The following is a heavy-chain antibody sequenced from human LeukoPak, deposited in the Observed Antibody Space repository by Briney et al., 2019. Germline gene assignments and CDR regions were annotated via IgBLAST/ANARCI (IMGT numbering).Heavy chain of an antibody. D-gene: IGHD2-21*02. Sequence: PSETLSLTCTVSGGSINIYYWSWIRQPPGKGLGWIGSIYYTGITAYNPSLKSRVTISVDTPKKQFSLKVSSVTAADTAVYYCARWTRCGGDCYWLDYWGQGALVTVSS. V-gene: IGHV4-59*08. CDR1: GGSINIYY. CDR3: ARWTRCGGDCYWLDY. CDR2: IYYTGIT. J-gene: IGHJ4*02.